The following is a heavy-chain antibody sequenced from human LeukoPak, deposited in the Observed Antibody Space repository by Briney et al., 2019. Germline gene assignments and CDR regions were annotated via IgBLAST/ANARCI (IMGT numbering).Heavy chain of an antibody. CDR2: IIPIFGTA. CDR3: ARDGGDYPNWFDP. D-gene: IGHD4-17*01. J-gene: IGHJ5*02. V-gene: IGHV1-69*13. Sequence: VASVKVSCKASGGTFSSYAISWVRQAPGQGLEWMGGIIPIFGTANYAQKFQGRVTITADESTSTAYMELSSLRSEDTAVYYCARDGGDYPNWFDPWGQGTLVTVSS. CDR1: GGTFSSYA.